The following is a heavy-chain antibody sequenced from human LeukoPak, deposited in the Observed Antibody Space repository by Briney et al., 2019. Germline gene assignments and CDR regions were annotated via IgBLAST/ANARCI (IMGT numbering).Heavy chain of an antibody. V-gene: IGHV1-18*01. CDR2: ISAYNGNT. CDR1: GYTFTSYG. Sequence: ASVKVSCKASGYTFTSYGISWVRQAPGQGLEWMGWISAYNGNTNYAQKLQGRVTMTTDTSTSTAYMELRSLRSDDTAVYYCARERGPLGYCSGGSCYFDGMDVWGQGTTVTVSS. D-gene: IGHD2-15*01. J-gene: IGHJ6*02. CDR3: ARERGPLGYCSGGSCYFDGMDV.